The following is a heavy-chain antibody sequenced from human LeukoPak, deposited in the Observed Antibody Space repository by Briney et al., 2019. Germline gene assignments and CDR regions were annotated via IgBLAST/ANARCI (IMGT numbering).Heavy chain of an antibody. CDR2: IYYSGST. CDR3: ARLFNYDFWSGYYPAPYFDY. V-gene: IGHV4-59*08. D-gene: IGHD3-3*01. Sequence: SETLSLTCTVSGGSISSYYWSWIRQPPGKGLEWIGYIYYSGSTNYNPSLKSRVTISVDTSKNQFSLKLSSVTAADTAVYHCARLFNYDFWSGYYPAPYFDYWGQGTLVTVSS. J-gene: IGHJ4*02. CDR1: GGSISSYY.